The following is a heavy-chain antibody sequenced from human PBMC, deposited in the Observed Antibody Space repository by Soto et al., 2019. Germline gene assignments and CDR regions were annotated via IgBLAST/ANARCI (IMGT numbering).Heavy chain of an antibody. J-gene: IGHJ4*02. V-gene: IGHV3-48*02. CDR2: ISDSSSTM. CDR1: GFTFSYYT. Sequence: EVQLVESGGGLVQPGESPRLSCATSGFTFSYYTMTWVRQAPGKGLEWLSSISDSSSTMYYADSVKGRFTISRDNAKNSLYLQMNSLRDEDTAVYYCATTIAGTYYFDYWGQGTLVTVSS. CDR3: ATTIAGTYYFDY. D-gene: IGHD6-13*01.